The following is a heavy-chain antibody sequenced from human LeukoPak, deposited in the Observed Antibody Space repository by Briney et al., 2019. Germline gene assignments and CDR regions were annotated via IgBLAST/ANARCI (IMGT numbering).Heavy chain of an antibody. CDR2: INHSGST. CDR1: GGSFSGYY. J-gene: IGHJ4*02. Sequence: SETLSLTCAVYGGSFSGYYWNWIRQPPGKGLKWIGEINHSGSTNYHPSLKSRVTISVDTSKNQFSLKLSSVTAADTAVYYCARGRYSSSWYSRGLGYWGQGTLVTVSS. D-gene: IGHD6-13*01. CDR3: ARGRYSSSWYSRGLGY. V-gene: IGHV4-34*01.